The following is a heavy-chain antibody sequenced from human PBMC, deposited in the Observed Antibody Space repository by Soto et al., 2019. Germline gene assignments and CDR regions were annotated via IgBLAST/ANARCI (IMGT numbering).Heavy chain of an antibody. D-gene: IGHD3-10*01. CDR2: IWYDGSNK. CDR3: ARGLTMVRGDKSDGMDV. CDR1: GFTFSNYD. V-gene: IGHV3-33*01. J-gene: IGHJ6*02. Sequence: QVQLVESGGGVVQPGRSLRLSCVASGFTFSNYDMHWVRQAPGKGLEWVAVIWYDGSNKYYADSVKGRFTISRDNSKDTLYLQMNSLRAEDTAVYYCARGLTMVRGDKSDGMDVWGQGTTVTVSS.